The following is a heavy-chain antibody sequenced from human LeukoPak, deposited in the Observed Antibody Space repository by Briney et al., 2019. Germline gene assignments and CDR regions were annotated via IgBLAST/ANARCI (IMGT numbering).Heavy chain of an antibody. Sequence: SETLSLTCAVYGGSFSGYYWSWIRQPPGKGLEWIGEINHSGSTNYNPPLKSRVTISVDTSKNQFSLKLSSVTAADTAVYYCASYYYDSSGYYSIDYWGQGTLVTVSS. V-gene: IGHV4-34*01. J-gene: IGHJ4*02. CDR1: GGSFSGYY. CDR3: ASYYYDSSGYYSIDY. CDR2: INHSGST. D-gene: IGHD3-22*01.